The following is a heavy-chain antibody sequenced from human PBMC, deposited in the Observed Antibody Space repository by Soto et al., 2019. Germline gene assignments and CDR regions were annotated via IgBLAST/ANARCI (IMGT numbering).Heavy chain of an antibody. CDR3: ARRYGWAFDI. CDR1: NGSISPYY. V-gene: IGHV4-59*08. D-gene: IGHD3-16*01. CDR2: ISYSGST. Sequence: SETLSLTCTVSNGSISPYYWSWIRQSPGKGLEWIGYISYSGSTNYNPSLKSRVTISVDTSKNQFSLKLSSVTAADTAVYYCARRYGWAFDIWGQGTMVTVSS. J-gene: IGHJ3*02.